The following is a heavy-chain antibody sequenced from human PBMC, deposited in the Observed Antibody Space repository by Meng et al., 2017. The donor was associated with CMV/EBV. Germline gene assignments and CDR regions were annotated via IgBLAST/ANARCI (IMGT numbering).Heavy chain of an antibody. D-gene: IGHD3-3*01. CDR2: ISWDDGST. CDR3: AKGRITIFGAVDY. J-gene: IGHJ4*02. CDR1: GFTFDDYT. Sequence: GESLKISCAASGFTFDDYTMHWVRQAPGKGLEWVSLISWDDGSTYYADSVKGRFTISRDNSKNSLYLQMNSLRTEDTALYYCAKGRITIFGAVDYWGQGTLVTVSS. V-gene: IGHV3-43*01.